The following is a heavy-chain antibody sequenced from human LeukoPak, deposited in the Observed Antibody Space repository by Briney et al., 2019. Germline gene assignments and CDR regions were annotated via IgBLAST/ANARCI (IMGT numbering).Heavy chain of an antibody. J-gene: IGHJ3*02. CDR3: ARDRGSIAVAPDAFDI. CDR1: GYTFTGYY. D-gene: IGHD6-19*01. V-gene: IGHV1-2*02. CDR2: INPNSGGT. Sequence: ASVKVSCKASGYTFTGYYMHWVRQAPGQGLEWMGWINPNSGGTNYAQKFQGRVTMTRDTSISTAYMELSRLRSDDTAVYYCARDRGSIAVAPDAFDIWGQGTMVTVSS.